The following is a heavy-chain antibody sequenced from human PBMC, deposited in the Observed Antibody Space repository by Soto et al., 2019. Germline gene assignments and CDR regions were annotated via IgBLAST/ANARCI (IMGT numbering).Heavy chain of an antibody. CDR1: GGSISSSSYY. J-gene: IGHJ4*02. CDR3: ARHGHDEAH. V-gene: IGHV4-39*01. Sequence: QLQLQESGPGLVKPSETLSLTCTVSGGSISSSSYYLGWISQPPGKGLEWIGSIYYSGSTYYNPSLKCRVTISVDTSKHQCSLNLSSVTAADTAVYYCARHGHDEAHWGQGTLVTLSS. D-gene: IGHD3-3*01. CDR2: IYYSGST.